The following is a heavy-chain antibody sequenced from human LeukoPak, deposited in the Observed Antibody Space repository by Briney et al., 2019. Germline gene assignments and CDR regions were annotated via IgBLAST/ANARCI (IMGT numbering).Heavy chain of an antibody. V-gene: IGHV3-48*01. Sequence: EAGGSLRLSCAASGFTFSSYSMNWVRQAPGRGLEWVSYISSSSSTIYYADSVKGRFTISRDNAKNSLYLQMNSLRAEDTAVYYCARVGGTGKKYYYYYYGMDVWGQGTTVTVSS. CDR3: ARVGGTGKKYYYYYYGMDV. CDR1: GFTFSSYS. J-gene: IGHJ6*02. CDR2: ISSSSSTI. D-gene: IGHD1-14*01.